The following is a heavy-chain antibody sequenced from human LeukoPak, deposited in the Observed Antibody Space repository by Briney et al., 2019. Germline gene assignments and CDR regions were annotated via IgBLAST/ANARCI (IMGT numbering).Heavy chain of an antibody. CDR1: GGFFSGYY. D-gene: IGHD6-13*01. V-gene: IGHV4-34*01. Sequence: SETLSLTCAVYGGFFSGYYWSWIRQPPGKGLEWIGEINHSGSTNYNPSLKSRVTISVDTSKNQFTLKLSSVTAADTAVYYCARGHLSSSWYPGGFDYWGQGTLVTVSS. CDR2: INHSGST. CDR3: ARGHLSSSWYPGGFDY. J-gene: IGHJ4*02.